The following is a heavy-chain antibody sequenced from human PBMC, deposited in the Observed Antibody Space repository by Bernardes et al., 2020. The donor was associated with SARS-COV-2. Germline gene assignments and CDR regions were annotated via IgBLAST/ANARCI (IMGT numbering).Heavy chain of an antibody. D-gene: IGHD6-13*01. V-gene: IGHV3-33*01. CDR2: IWYDGSNK. Sequence: GGSLRLSCAASGFTFSSYGMHWVRQAPGKGLEWVAVIWYDGSNKYYADSVKGRFTISRDNSKNTLYLQMNSLRAEDTAVYYCARGPNLGSSSWYSAAFDYWGQGTLVTVSS. J-gene: IGHJ4*02. CDR1: GFTFSSYG. CDR3: ARGPNLGSSSWYSAAFDY.